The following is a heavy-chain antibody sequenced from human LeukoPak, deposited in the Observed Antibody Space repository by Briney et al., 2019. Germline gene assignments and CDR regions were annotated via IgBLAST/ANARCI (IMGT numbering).Heavy chain of an antibody. J-gene: IGHJ6*03. V-gene: IGHV4-4*07. CDR2: IYTSGST. CDR3: ARAGSSSSTYYYYMDV. Sequence: SETLSLTCTVSGGSISSYYWSWIRQPAGKGLEWIGRIYTSGSTNYNPSLKSRVTMSVDTSKNQFSLKLSSVTAADTAVYSCARAGSSSSTYYYYMDVWGKGTTVTVSS. CDR1: GGSISSYY. D-gene: IGHD6-6*01.